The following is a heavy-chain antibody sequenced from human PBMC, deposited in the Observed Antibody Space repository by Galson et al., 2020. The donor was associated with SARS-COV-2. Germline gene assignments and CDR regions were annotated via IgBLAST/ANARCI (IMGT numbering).Heavy chain of an antibody. D-gene: IGHD2-15*01. CDR1: GYTLTELS. CDR3: ATGPVVAAPTYGYSYGMDV. J-gene: IGHJ6*02. V-gene: IGHV1-24*01. Sequence: ASVKVSCKVSGYTLTELSMHWVRQAPGKGLEWMGGFDPEDGETIYAQKFQGRVTMTEDTSTDTAYMELGSLRSEDTAVYYRATGPVVAAPTYGYSYGMDVWGQGTTVTVSS. CDR2: FDPEDGET.